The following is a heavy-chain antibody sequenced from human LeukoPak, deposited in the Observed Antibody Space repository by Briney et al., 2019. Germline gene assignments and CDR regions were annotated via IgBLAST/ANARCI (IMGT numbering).Heavy chain of an antibody. CDR1: GFTFSSYA. CDR3: ARVGCTGGSCLAYNYYAMDV. D-gene: IGHD2-15*01. Sequence: GGSLRLSCAASGFTFSSYAMGWVRQAPGKGLEWVSGLTWSGDRTYYADSMKGRFTISRDNSKNTLYLQVNSLRAEDTAVYYFARVGCTGGSCLAYNYYAMDVWGQGTTVTVSS. V-gene: IGHV3-23*01. J-gene: IGHJ6*02. CDR2: LTWSGDRT.